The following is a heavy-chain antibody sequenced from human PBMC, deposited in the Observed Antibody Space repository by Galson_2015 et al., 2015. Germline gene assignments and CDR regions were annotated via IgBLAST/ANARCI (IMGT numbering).Heavy chain of an antibody. CDR1: GFTFNTYG. CDR3: ARAVGPFDY. Sequence: SLRLSCAASGFTFNTYGMHWVRQAPGKGLDWVAVVWYDGSSKYYADSVKGRFTISRDNSKNTLYLQMNSLRAEDTAVYYCARAVGPFDYWGQGTLVTVSS. CDR2: VWYDGSSK. J-gene: IGHJ4*02. D-gene: IGHD6-19*01. V-gene: IGHV3-33*01.